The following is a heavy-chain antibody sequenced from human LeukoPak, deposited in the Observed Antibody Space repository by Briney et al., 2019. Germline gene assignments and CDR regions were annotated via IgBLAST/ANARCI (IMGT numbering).Heavy chain of an antibody. Sequence: SETLSLTCAVSGGSISSYYWSWIRQPAGKGLEWIGRIYTSGSTNYNPSLKSRVTMSVDTSKNQFSLKLSSVTAADTAVYYRARDGNYYDSSGYYPIDYWGQGTLVTVSS. J-gene: IGHJ4*02. CDR2: IYTSGST. V-gene: IGHV4-4*07. CDR1: GGSISSYY. D-gene: IGHD3-22*01. CDR3: ARDGNYYDSSGYYPIDY.